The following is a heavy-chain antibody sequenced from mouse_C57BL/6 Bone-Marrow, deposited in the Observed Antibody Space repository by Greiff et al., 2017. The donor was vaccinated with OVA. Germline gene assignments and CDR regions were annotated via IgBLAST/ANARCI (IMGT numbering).Heavy chain of an antibody. Sequence: VKLVESGAELVRPGASVKLSCKASGYTFTDYYINWVKQRPGQGLEWIARIYPGSGNTYYNEKFKGKATLTAEKSSSTAYMQLSSLTSEDSAVYFCAREGVYAYWGQGTLVTVSA. V-gene: IGHV1-76*01. CDR1: GYTFTDYY. CDR3: AREGVYAY. J-gene: IGHJ3*01. CDR2: IYPGSGNT.